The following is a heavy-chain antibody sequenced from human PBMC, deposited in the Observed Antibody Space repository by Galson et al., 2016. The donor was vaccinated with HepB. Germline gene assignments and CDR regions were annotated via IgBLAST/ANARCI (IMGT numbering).Heavy chain of an antibody. CDR3: ARGLVVSAGGDAFDI. Sequence: SETLSLTCSVSGGAISRSTYYWNWIRQPPGKGLEWIGEVNDSGSTNCNPSLKSRVAISLDTSKNQFSLKLSSVTAADTAVFYCARGLVVSAGGDAFDIWGQGTMVTVSS. CDR1: GGAISRSTYY. CDR2: VNDSGST. J-gene: IGHJ3*02. D-gene: IGHD2-2*01. V-gene: IGHV4-39*07.